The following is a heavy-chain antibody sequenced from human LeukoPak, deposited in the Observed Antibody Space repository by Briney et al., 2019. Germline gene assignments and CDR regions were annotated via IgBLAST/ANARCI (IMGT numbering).Heavy chain of an antibody. Sequence: SETLSLTCGVYDGSLGASCWSWIRQPPGEGLEWIGEVYHSGSARFDPSLQGRVTLSVGQFKEQFSLKLSSVTAADTAVYYCARGLGGGNSVYFDLWGRGTLVTVSS. CDR3: ARGLGGGNSVYFDL. CDR1: DGSLGASC. V-gene: IGHV4-34*01. D-gene: IGHD4-23*01. J-gene: IGHJ2*01. CDR2: VYHSGSA.